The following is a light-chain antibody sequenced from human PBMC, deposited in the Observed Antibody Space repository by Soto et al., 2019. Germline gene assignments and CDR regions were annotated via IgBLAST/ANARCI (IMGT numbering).Light chain of an antibody. V-gene: IGLV2-14*01. CDR1: SSDVGASKY. Sequence: SALTQPASVSGSPGRSITISCTGTSSDVGASKYVSWYQQYPGKAPKLMLYEVSYRPSGVSNRFSGSKSGNTASLTISGLQADDEADYYCSSYTTSSTLVVFGSGTKVTVL. CDR3: SSYTTSSTLVV. J-gene: IGLJ1*01. CDR2: EVS.